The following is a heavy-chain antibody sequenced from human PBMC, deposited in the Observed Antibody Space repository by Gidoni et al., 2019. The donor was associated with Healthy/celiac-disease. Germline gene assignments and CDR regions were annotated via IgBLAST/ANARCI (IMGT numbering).Heavy chain of an antibody. V-gene: IGHV3-30*18. D-gene: IGHD6-19*01. CDR1: GFTFSSYG. CDR3: AKDSGLSSGWYGSAYYFDY. CDR2: ISYDGSNK. Sequence: QVQLVESGGGVVQPGRSLRLSCAASGFTFSSYGMPWVRQAPGKGLEWVAVISYDGSNKYYADSVKGRFTIARDNSKNTLYLQMNSLRAEDTAVYYCAKDSGLSSGWYGSAYYFDYWGQGTLVTVSS. J-gene: IGHJ4*02.